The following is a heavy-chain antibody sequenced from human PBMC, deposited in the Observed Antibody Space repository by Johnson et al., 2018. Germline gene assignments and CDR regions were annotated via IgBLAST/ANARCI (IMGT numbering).Heavy chain of an antibody. V-gene: IGHV3-33*05. D-gene: IGHD4-23*01. J-gene: IGHJ1*01. CDR2: ISYDGNNK. CDR3: ATTTTVAWVGFFQQ. CDR1: GFTFSSYG. Sequence: QVQLVQSGGGVVQPGRSLRLSCAASGFTFSSYGMYWVRQAPGQGLEWVAVISYDGNNKYYGDSVKGRFTISRDNSKNALFLQMNRLRAGETAMYYCATTTTVAWVGFFQQWGQGTLVTVSS.